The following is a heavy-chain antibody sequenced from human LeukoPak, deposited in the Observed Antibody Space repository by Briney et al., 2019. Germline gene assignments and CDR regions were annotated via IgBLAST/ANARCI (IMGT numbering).Heavy chain of an antibody. CDR2: INAGNGNT. V-gene: IGHV1-3*01. J-gene: IGHJ5*02. D-gene: IGHD3-10*01. Sequence: ASVKVSCKASGCTFTSYAMHWVRQAPGQRLEWMGWINAGNGNTKYSQKFQGRVTITRDTSASTAYMELSSLRSEDTAVYYCARDQLWFGDNWFDPWGQGTLVTVSS. CDR3: ARDQLWFGDNWFDP. CDR1: GCTFTSYA.